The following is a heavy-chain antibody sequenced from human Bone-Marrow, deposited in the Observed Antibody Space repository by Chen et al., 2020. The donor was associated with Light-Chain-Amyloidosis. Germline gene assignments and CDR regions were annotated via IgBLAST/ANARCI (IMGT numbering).Heavy chain of an antibody. Sequence: QVQLQESGPGLVKPSQTLSLPCTVSGGSIRSDNYYWSWFRQPAGKGLEWIGHIYISRNTNYNPSLKSRVTISLDTSKNQFSLNLGSVTAADTAVYYCARSYSGYFDYWGQGTQVTVSS. CDR1: GGSIRSDNYY. CDR3: ARSYSGYFDY. D-gene: IGHD5-12*01. V-gene: IGHV4-61*02. CDR2: IYISRNT. J-gene: IGHJ4*02.